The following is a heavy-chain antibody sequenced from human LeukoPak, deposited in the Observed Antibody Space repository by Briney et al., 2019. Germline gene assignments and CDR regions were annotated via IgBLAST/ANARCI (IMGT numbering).Heavy chain of an antibody. CDR2: IYSGDNS. V-gene: IGHV3-53*01. D-gene: IGHD2-15*01. CDR1: GFIVSNNY. CDR3: ARDTGSGHCSGNWCRAAFDV. Sequence: PGGSLRLSCVASGFIVSNNYMSWVRQAPGKGLEWVSVIYSGDNSYYADSVKGRFTISRDTPKNTLYLQMNSLRAEDTAVYYCARDTGSGHCSGNWCRAAFDVWGQGTMVTVSS. J-gene: IGHJ3*01.